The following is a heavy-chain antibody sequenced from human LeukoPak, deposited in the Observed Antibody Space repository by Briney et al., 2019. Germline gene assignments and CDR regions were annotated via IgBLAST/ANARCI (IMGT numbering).Heavy chain of an antibody. J-gene: IGHJ4*02. CDR3: AGERGEEYSSGWYKRNYFDN. D-gene: IGHD6-19*01. V-gene: IGHV4-38-2*02. CDR1: GYSISSGYY. Sequence: PSETLSLTCSVSGYSISSGYYWAWIRQPPGKGLEWIASGDYSGGTYYNPSLESRVAISADMSKNQFSLKLTSVTGADTAVYYCAGERGEEYSSGWYKRNYFDNWGQGIRVTVSS. CDR2: GDYSGGT.